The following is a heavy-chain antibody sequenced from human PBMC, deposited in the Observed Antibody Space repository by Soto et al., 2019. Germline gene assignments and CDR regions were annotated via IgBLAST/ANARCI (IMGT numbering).Heavy chain of an antibody. Sequence: PSETLSLTCAVSGYSISSGYYWGWIRQPPGKGLEWIGTIYHSGSTFHNPSLKSRVTISVDTSKNQFSLKLRFVTAADTAVYYCAVGYCSSTTCSREYFQHWGQGTLVTVST. V-gene: IGHV4-38-2*01. J-gene: IGHJ1*01. CDR2: IYHSGST. D-gene: IGHD2-2*01. CDR3: AVGYCSSTTCSREYFQH. CDR1: GYSISSGYY.